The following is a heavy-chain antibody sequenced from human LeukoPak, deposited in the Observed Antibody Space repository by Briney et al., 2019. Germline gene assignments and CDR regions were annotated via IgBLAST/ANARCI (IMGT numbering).Heavy chain of an antibody. D-gene: IGHD6-13*01. Sequence: PGGSLRLSCAASRFTFSSYGMHWVRQAPGKGLELVAIIWNDGSNEYYADSVKGRFTISRDNSKNTLYLQMNSLRVEDTAVYYCARDREAAADLGYWGQGTLVTVSS. V-gene: IGHV3-33*01. CDR1: RFTFSSYG. CDR2: IWNDGSNE. J-gene: IGHJ4*02. CDR3: ARDREAAADLGY.